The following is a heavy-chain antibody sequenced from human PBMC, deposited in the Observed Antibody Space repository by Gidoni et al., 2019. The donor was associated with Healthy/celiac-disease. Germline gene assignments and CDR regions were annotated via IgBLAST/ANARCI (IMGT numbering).Heavy chain of an antibody. Sequence: QVQLVESGGGLVKPGGSLRLSCAASGFTFSDYYMSWISQAPGKGLEWVSYISSSGSTIYYADSVKGRFTISRDNAKNSLYLQMNSLRAEDTAVYYCARDRYCSGGSCYFLQDYYGMDVWGQGTTVTVSS. J-gene: IGHJ6*02. V-gene: IGHV3-11*01. D-gene: IGHD2-15*01. CDR3: ARDRYCSGGSCYFLQDYYGMDV. CDR2: ISSSGSTI. CDR1: GFTFSDYY.